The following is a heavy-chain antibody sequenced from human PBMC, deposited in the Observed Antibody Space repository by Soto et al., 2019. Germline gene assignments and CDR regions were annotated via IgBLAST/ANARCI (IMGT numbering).Heavy chain of an antibody. CDR3: VRDRGAVWGNYRKRAPRFDS. J-gene: IGHJ2*01. CDR2: IHHSETT. CDR1: GASVSSTKW. Sequence: SETLSPTCAVSGASVSSTKWWSWVRQSPGKGLEWIGEIHHSETTNYNPSLESRVAISIDKSKNQFSLKLSSVTAADKAIYYCVRDRGAVWGNYRKRAPRFDSWGRGTLVTVSS. V-gene: IGHV4-4*02. D-gene: IGHD3-16*02.